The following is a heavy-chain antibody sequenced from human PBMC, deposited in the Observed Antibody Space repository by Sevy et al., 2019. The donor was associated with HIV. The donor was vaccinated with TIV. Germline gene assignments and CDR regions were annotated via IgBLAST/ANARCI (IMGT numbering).Heavy chain of an antibody. CDR3: ARESGSDWYLDY. CDR1: GFTFSTYD. J-gene: IGHJ4*02. Sequence: RLSCAASGFTFSTYDIHWVRQAPGKGLEWVAAVIGYDGSNKYYADSVKGRFTISRDNSKNTLYLQMNSLRAGDTAVYYCARESGSDWYLDYWGQGTLVTVSS. CDR2: IGYDGSNK. V-gene: IGHV3-33*01. D-gene: IGHD6-19*01.